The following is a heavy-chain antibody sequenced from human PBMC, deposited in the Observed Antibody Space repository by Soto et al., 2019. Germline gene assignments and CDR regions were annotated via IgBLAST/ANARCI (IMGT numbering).Heavy chain of an antibody. CDR1: GFTFDDYG. Sequence: EVQLVESGGGVVRPGGSLRLSCAASGFTFDDYGMSWVRQAPGKGLEWVSGLNWNGGSTGYADSVKGRFTISRDNAKNSLYLQMNSLRAEDTALYHCARIAARPYYYYYYMDVWGKGTTVTVSS. V-gene: IGHV3-20*01. CDR3: ARIAARPYYYYYYMDV. CDR2: LNWNGGST. D-gene: IGHD6-13*01. J-gene: IGHJ6*03.